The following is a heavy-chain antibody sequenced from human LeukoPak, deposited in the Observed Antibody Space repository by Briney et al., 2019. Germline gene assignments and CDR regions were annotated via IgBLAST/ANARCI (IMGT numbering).Heavy chain of an antibody. CDR2: ISNDGMRK. V-gene: IGHV3-30*04. CDR1: GFTFSRSA. CDR3: ARRRDGYNPELDY. Sequence: PGRSLRLSCAASGFTFSRSAMHWVRQPPGKGLEWMAVISNDGMRKYHADSVKGRFTISRDNSKNTLYLQMDSLTTEDTTLYYCARRRDGYNPELDYWCQGTLVTVSS. D-gene: IGHD5-24*01. J-gene: IGHJ4*02.